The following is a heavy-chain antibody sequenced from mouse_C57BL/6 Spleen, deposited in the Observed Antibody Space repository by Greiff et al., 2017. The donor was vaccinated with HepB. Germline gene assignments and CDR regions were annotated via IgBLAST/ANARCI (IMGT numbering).Heavy chain of an antibody. J-gene: IGHJ1*03. CDR1: GFTFSSYA. V-gene: IGHV5-4*01. CDR3: ASDELLYGYFDV. Sequence: EVHLVESGGGLVKPGGSLKLSCAASGFTFSSYAMSWVSQTPEKRLEWVATISDGGSYTYYPDNVKGRFTISRDNAKNNLYLQMSHLKSEDAAMDYCASDELLYGYFDVWGTGTPGTVSS. CDR2: ISDGGSYT. D-gene: IGHD2-12*01.